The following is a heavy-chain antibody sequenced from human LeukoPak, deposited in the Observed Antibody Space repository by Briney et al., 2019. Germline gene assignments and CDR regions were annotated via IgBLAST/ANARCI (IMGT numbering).Heavy chain of an antibody. V-gene: IGHV1-8*01. CDR3: TRGRAAGD. D-gene: IGHD6-19*01. Sequence: GASVKVSCKAFGYTFTNNDINWVRQATGQGIEWMGWVSPDSGDTGYAPNFRGRVTMTTDTSINTAYMELTSLTSEDTAIYYCTRGRAAGDWGQGTLVTVSS. J-gene: IGHJ4*02. CDR2: VSPDSGDT. CDR1: GYTFTNND.